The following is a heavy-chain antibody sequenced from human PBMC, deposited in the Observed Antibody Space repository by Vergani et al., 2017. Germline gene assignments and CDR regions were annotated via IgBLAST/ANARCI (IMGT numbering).Heavy chain of an antibody. Sequence: QVQLVQSGSELKKPGASVKVSCKASGYTFTSYAMNWVRQAPGQGLEWMGWINPNRGGPNYAQKFQGRVTMTRDTSISTAYMELSNLRSDDTAVYYCSRVGTSSNRDYFDYWGQGTLVTVSS. CDR1: GYTFTSYA. CDR2: INPNRGGP. D-gene: IGHD2-2*01. V-gene: IGHV1-2*02. CDR3: SRVGTSSNRDYFDY. J-gene: IGHJ4*02.